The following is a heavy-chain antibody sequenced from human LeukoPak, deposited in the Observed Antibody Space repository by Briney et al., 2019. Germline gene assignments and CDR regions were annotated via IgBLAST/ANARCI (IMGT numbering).Heavy chain of an antibody. CDR1: GGSINTANYY. V-gene: IGHV4-39*01. CDR2: IYYSETT. Sequence: PSETLSLTCTVSGGSINTANYYWGWLPQPPGKGLEWIGSIYYSETTYDNPSLKSRVTISIQTSENQFSLRLSSVTASDTAVYYCARQRADYYYYFVDVWGEGTTVAVS. J-gene: IGHJ6*03. CDR3: ARQRADYYYYFVDV.